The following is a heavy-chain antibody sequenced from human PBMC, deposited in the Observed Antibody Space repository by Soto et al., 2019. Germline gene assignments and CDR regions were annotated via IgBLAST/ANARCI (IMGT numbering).Heavy chain of an antibody. CDR1: GFTFTSSA. Sequence: GASVKVSCKASGFTFTSSAVQWVRQARGQRLEWIGWIVVGSGNTNYAQKFQERVTITRDMSTSTAYMELSSLRSEDTAVYYCAAAGDAEVDVYYYGMDVWGQGTTVTVSS. D-gene: IGHD1-1*01. CDR3: AAAGDAEVDVYYYGMDV. J-gene: IGHJ6*02. CDR2: IVVGSGNT. V-gene: IGHV1-58*01.